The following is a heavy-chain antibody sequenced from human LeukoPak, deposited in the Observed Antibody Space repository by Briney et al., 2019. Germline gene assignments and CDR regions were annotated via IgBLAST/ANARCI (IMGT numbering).Heavy chain of an antibody. CDR3: AKYDLSSSWTRTGFDY. Sequence: GGSLRLSCAASGFTFSSYAMSWVRQAPGKGLEWVSAISGSGGSTYYADSVKGRFTISRDNSKNTLYLQMNSLRAEDTAVYYCAKYDLSSSWTRTGFDYWGQGTLVTVSS. CDR1: GFTFSSYA. D-gene: IGHD6-13*01. CDR2: ISGSGGST. J-gene: IGHJ4*02. V-gene: IGHV3-23*01.